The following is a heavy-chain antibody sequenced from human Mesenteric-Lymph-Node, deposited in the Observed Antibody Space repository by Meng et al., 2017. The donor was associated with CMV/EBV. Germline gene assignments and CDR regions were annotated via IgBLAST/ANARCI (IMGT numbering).Heavy chain of an antibody. CDR3: AKVSTFAYGPGSYFDH. D-gene: IGHD3-10*01. CDR2: IYSSGRT. V-gene: IGHV3-53*01. Sequence: GGSLRLSCAASGFIVSGNYMSWVRQAPGRGLEWVSVIYSSGRTYYADSVKGRLTVSRDNSKNTLYLQMNSLRAEDTALYYCAKVSTFAYGPGSYFDHWGQGTLVTVSS. J-gene: IGHJ4*02. CDR1: GFIVSGNY.